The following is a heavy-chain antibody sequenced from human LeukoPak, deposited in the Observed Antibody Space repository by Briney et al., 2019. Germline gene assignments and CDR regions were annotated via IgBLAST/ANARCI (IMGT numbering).Heavy chain of an antibody. CDR2: INHSGST. V-gene: IGHV4-34*01. J-gene: IGHJ4*02. Sequence: SETLSLTCAVYGGSFSGYYWSWIRQPPGKGLEWIGEINHSGSTNYNPSLKSRVTISVDTSKNQFSLKLSSVTAADTAVYYCARERSSSRLDYWGQGTLVTVSS. CDR1: GGSFSGYY. CDR3: ARERSSSRLDY. D-gene: IGHD6-6*01.